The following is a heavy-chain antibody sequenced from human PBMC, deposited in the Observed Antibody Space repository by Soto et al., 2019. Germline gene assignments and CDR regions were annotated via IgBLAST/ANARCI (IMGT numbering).Heavy chain of an antibody. D-gene: IGHD7-27*01. CDR1: GGTFSSYA. V-gene: IGHV1-69*13. CDR3: TRGELGPSVSYYYSGMDV. J-gene: IGHJ6*02. Sequence: SVKVSCKASGGTFSSYAISWVRQAPGQGLEWMGGIIPIFGTANYAQKFQGRVTITADESTSTAYMELSSLRSEDTAVYYCTRGELGPSVSYYYSGMDVWGQGTTVTVSS. CDR2: IIPIFGTA.